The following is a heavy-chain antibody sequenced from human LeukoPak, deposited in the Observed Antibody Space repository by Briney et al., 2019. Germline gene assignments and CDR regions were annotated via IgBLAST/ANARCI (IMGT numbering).Heavy chain of an antibody. CDR3: ATDYGDYFFEGSYYGMDV. CDR2: FDPEDGET. V-gene: IGHV1-24*01. D-gene: IGHD4-17*01. CDR1: GYTLTELS. Sequence: GASVKVSCKVSGYTLTELSMHWVRPAPGKGLEWMGGFDPEDGETIYAQKFQGRVTMTEDTSTDTAYMELSSLRSEDTAVYYCATDYGDYFFEGSYYGMDVWGQGTTVTVSS. J-gene: IGHJ6*02.